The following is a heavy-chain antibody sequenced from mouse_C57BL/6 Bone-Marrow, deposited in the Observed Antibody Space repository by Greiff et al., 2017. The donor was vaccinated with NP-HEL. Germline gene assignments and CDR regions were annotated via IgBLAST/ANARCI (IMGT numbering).Heavy chain of an antibody. J-gene: IGHJ1*03. CDR3: ARHGTWYFDV. CDR2: ISNGGGST. Sequence: EVQVVESGGGLVQPGGSLKLSCAASGFTFSDYYMYWVRQTPEKRLEWVAYISNGGGSTYYPDTVKGRFTISRDNAKNTLYLQMSRLKSEDTAMYYCARHGTWYFDVWGTGTTVTVSS. V-gene: IGHV5-12*01. CDR1: GFTFSDYY. D-gene: IGHD1-1*01.